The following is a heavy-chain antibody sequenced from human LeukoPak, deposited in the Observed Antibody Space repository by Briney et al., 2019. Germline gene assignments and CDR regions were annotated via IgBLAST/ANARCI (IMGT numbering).Heavy chain of an antibody. J-gene: IGHJ4*02. Sequence: GASVKVSCKASGYTFTSYGISWVRQAPGQGLEWMRWISAYNGNTNYAQKLQGRVTMSTDTSTSTAYMELRSLRSDDTAVYYCARDPLVKRYYYDSSGYYFMLYWGQGTLVTVSS. CDR2: ISAYNGNT. D-gene: IGHD3-22*01. CDR1: GYTFTSYG. V-gene: IGHV1-18*01. CDR3: ARDPLVKRYYYDSSGYYFMLY.